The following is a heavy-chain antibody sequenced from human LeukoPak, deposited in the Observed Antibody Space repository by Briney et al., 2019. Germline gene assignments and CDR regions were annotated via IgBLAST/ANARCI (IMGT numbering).Heavy chain of an antibody. CDR3: ARHGALAAAGEFDP. D-gene: IGHD6-13*01. CDR1: GGSISSSSYY. CDR2: MYNVGST. J-gene: IGHJ5*02. Sequence: SETLSLTCSVPGGSISSSSYYWGWIRQPPGKGLEWIGSMYNVGSTYYNPSLKSRVTISGDSSKNQFSLKLSSVTAADTAVYYCARHGALAAAGEFDPWGQGTLVTVSS. V-gene: IGHV4-39*01.